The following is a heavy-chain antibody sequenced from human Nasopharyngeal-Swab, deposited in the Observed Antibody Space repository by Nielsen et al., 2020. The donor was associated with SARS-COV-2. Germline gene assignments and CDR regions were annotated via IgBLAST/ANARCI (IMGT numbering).Heavy chain of an antibody. CDR2: INAGNGNT. CDR3: ARGGSGWPYHYFDY. D-gene: IGHD6-19*01. V-gene: IGHV1-3*01. J-gene: IGHJ4*02. CDR1: GYTFTSYA. Sequence: ASVKVSCKASGYTFTSYAMHWVRQAPGQRLEWMGWINAGNGNTKYSQKFQGRVTITADESTSTAYMELSSLRSEDTAVYYCARGGSGWPYHYFDYWGQGTLVTVSS.